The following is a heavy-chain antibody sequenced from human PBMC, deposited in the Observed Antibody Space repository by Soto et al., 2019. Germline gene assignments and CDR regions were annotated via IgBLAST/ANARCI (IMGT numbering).Heavy chain of an antibody. J-gene: IGHJ5*02. CDR2: ISGSGGST. Sequence: GGSLRLSCAASGFTFSSYAMSWVRQAPGKGLEWVSAISGSGGSTYYADSVKGRFTISRDNSKNTLYLQMNSLRAEHTAVYYCAKDADPRVGPGPGFDPWGQGTLVTVSS. CDR1: GFTFSSYA. D-gene: IGHD1-26*01. V-gene: IGHV3-23*01. CDR3: AKDADPRVGPGPGFDP.